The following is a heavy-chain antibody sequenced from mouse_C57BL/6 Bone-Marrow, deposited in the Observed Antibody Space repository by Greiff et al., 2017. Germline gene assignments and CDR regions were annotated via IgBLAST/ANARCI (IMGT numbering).Heavy chain of an antibody. CDR3: ARSGIYYYGSSPFAY. Sequence: VKLVESGAELVRPGASVKLSCKASGYTFTDYYINWVKQRPGQGLEWIGWIFPGSGSTYYNEKFKGKATLTVDKSSSTAYMLLSSLTSEDSAVYFCARSGIYYYGSSPFAYWGQGTLVTVSA. CDR2: IFPGSGST. D-gene: IGHD1-1*01. V-gene: IGHV1-75*01. J-gene: IGHJ3*01. CDR1: GYTFTDYY.